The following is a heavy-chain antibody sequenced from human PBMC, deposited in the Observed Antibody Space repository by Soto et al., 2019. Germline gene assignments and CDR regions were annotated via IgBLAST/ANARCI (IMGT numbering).Heavy chain of an antibody. J-gene: IGHJ4*02. V-gene: IGHV1-18*01. CDR2: VGTANANT. CDR3: ARELNTDPTAYYSFAY. Sequence: ASVKVSCKASGYTFTAYGLAWLRQAPGQRPEWLGWVGTANANTNYAEKFQGRVTMTSDRSTTTTYMELRSLRSDDTAVYYCARELNTDPTAYYSFAYWGQGXLVTVSS. D-gene: IGHD3-9*01. CDR1: GYTFTAYG.